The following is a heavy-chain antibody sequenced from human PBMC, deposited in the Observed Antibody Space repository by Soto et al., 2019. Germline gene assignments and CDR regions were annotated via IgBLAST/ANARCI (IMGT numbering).Heavy chain of an antibody. V-gene: IGHV3-48*03. J-gene: IGHJ4*02. CDR2: LSGSGGTR. CDR1: GFSLSTSG. D-gene: IGHD6-19*01. CDR3: ARWEADYSRGSYAIDY. Sequence: LTLTCTFSGFSLSTSGMCVSWVHQAPGKGLEWVSSLSGSGGTRYHADSVKGRFTISRDNAKNSLYLQMDSLRAEDTAVYYCARWEADYSRGSYAIDYWGQGALVTVSS.